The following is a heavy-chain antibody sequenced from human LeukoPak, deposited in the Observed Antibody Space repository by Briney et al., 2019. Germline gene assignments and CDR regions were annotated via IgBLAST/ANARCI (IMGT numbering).Heavy chain of an antibody. J-gene: IGHJ4*02. CDR2: INPGNSAT. V-gene: IGHV1-3*01. D-gene: IGHD3-22*01. Sequence: GASVKVSCKASGYAFTTYAIHWVRQAPGQRLEWMGWINPGNSATKYSQKLQDRVTITRDTSATTAYMELSSLRSEDTAIYYCARGGGYYYDSSGYSHFDYWGQGTLVTVSS. CDR3: ARGGGYYYDSSGYSHFDY. CDR1: GYAFTTYA.